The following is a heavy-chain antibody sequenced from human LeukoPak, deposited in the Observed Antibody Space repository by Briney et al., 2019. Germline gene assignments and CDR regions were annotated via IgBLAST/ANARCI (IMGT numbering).Heavy chain of an antibody. CDR3: ARDSPDIVATIEAFDI. V-gene: IGHV3-21*01. J-gene: IGHJ3*02. CDR2: ISSSSYI. D-gene: IGHD5-12*01. CDR1: GFTFSSYS. Sequence: PGGSLRLSCAASGFTFSSYSMNWVRQAPGKGLEWVSSISSSSYIYYADSVKGRFTISRDNAKNSLYLQMSSLRAEDTAVYYCARDSPDIVATIEAFDIWGQGTMVTVSS.